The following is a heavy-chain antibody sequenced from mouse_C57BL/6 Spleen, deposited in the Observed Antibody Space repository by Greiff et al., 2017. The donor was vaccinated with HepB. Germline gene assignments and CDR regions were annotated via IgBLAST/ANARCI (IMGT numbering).Heavy chain of an antibody. CDR2: IDPSDSYT. D-gene: IGHD1-1*01. CDR3: ARSGGSFYWYFDV. CDR1: GYTFTSYW. J-gene: IGHJ1*03. V-gene: IGHV1-50*01. Sequence: QVQLQQPGAELVKPGASVKLSCKASGYTFTSYWMQWVKQRPGQGLEWIGEIDPSDSYTNYNQKFKGKATLTVDTSSSTAYMQLSSLTSEDSAVYYCARSGGSFYWYFDVWGTGTTVTVSS.